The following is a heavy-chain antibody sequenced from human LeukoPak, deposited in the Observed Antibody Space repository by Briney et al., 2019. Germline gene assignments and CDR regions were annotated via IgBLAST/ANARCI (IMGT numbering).Heavy chain of an antibody. D-gene: IGHD6-13*01. Sequence: PGGSLRLSCAASGFTLSSYAMSWVRQAPGKGLEWVAVISYDGNEKYQVDSVKGRFTISRDNSKNTLYLQMSSLRVEDTAVYYCARGDRGTAAGNNWFNPWGQGTLVTVSS. CDR3: ARGDRGTAAGNNWFNP. J-gene: IGHJ5*02. CDR2: ISYDGNEK. CDR1: GFTLSSYA. V-gene: IGHV3-30-3*01.